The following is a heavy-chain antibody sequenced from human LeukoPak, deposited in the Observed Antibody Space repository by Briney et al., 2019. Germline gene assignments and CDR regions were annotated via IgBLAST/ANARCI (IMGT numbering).Heavy chain of an antibody. V-gene: IGHV3-15*01. Sequence: PGGSLRLSCAASGFTFSNAWMSWVRQAPGKGLEWVGRIKSNTAGGTADYAAPVKGRFTISRDDSENTLFLQMNSLKTEDTAVYYCSTEYYGSANFNFWGQGTLVTVSS. J-gene: IGHJ4*02. CDR1: GFTFSNAW. CDR3: STEYYGSANFNF. CDR2: IKSNTAGGTA. D-gene: IGHD3-10*01.